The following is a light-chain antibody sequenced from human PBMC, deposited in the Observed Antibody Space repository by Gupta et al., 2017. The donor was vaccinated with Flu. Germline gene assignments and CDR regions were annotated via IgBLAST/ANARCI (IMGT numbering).Light chain of an antibody. Sequence: NCKSSQSVLYSSNNRNYLAWYQQKPGQPPKLLIYWAASRESGVPDRFSGSGSGTDFTRTISSLQAEDVAVYYCQQYSTTPLTFGGGTKVEIK. CDR1: QSVLYSSNNRNY. CDR2: WAA. V-gene: IGKV4-1*01. J-gene: IGKJ4*01. CDR3: QQYSTTPLT.